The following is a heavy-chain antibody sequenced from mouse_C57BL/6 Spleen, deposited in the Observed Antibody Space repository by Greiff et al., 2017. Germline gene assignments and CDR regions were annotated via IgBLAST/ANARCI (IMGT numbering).Heavy chain of an antibody. CDR2: ISDGGSYT. CDR3: ARDAVYYGSSYWYFDV. V-gene: IGHV5-4*01. D-gene: IGHD1-1*01. J-gene: IGHJ1*03. CDR1: GFTFSSYA. Sequence: EVKLMESGGGLVKPGGSLKLSCAASGFTFSSYAMSWVRQTPEKRLEWVATISDGGSYTYYPDNVKGRFTISRDNAKNNLYLQMSHLKSEDTAMYYCARDAVYYGSSYWYFDVWGTGTTVTVSS.